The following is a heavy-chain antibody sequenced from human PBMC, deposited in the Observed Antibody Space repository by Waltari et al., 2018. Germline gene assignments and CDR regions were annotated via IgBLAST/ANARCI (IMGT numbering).Heavy chain of an antibody. CDR1: RFSLTPYG. Sequence: QVQLVESGGGVVQPGRSLRLPCAASRFSLTPYGMPWVSTAPGKGLEWVAFISSDGSYEYYPDAVKGRFTISRDNSKTTVFLQMNSLRDEDTAVYYCATRDILGGSQNYYYYGMDVWGQGTRVTVSS. V-gene: IGHV3-30*03. CDR3: ATRDILGGSQNYYYYGMDV. J-gene: IGHJ6*02. D-gene: IGHD1-26*01. CDR2: ISSDGSYE.